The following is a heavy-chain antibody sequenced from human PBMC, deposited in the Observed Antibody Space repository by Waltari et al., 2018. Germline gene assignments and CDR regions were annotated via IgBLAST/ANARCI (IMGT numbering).Heavy chain of an antibody. CDR2: INGDGSTS. J-gene: IGHJ6*02. CDR3: ARLAPKTYRSPVPERDYYYGLDV. Sequence: EEQLVESGGGLVQPGDSLRLSCAASGFTYSTPWMHWVRQAPGRGLVWVSRINGDGSTSNYADSVKGRFTISRDNTKKTLYLQMKRLRVEDTAVYYCARLAPKTYRSPVPERDYYYGLDVWGQGTTVTVSS. V-gene: IGHV3-74*01. CDR1: GFTYSTPW. D-gene: IGHD6-13*01.